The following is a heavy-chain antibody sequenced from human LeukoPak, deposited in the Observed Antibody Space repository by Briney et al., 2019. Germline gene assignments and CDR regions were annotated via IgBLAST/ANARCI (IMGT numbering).Heavy chain of an antibody. V-gene: IGHV3-74*01. D-gene: IGHD4-23*01. J-gene: IGHJ3*02. CDR2: SNSDGSST. Sequence: PGGSLRLSCAAAGFTFNNYAMHWVRQAPGKGLVWVSHSNSDGSSTSYADSVRGRFTISRDNAKNTLYLQMNSLRAEDTAVYYCARDLKGPVNDVFDMWGQGTMVAVSS. CDR1: GFTFNNYA. CDR3: ARDLKGPVNDVFDM.